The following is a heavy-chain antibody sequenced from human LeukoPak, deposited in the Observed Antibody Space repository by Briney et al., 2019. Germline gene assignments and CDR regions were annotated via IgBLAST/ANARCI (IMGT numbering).Heavy chain of an antibody. CDR1: GGTFSSYA. D-gene: IGHD2-2*02. V-gene: IGHV1-69*01. CDR3: ARGYCSSTSCYTYNWFDP. J-gene: IGHJ5*02. CDR2: IIPIFGTA. Sequence: GSSVKVSCKASGGTFSSYAISWVRQAPGQGLEWMGGIIPIFGTANYAQKFQGRVTITADESTSTAYMELSSLRSEDTAVYYCARGYCSSTSCYTYNWFDPWGQGTLVTVSS.